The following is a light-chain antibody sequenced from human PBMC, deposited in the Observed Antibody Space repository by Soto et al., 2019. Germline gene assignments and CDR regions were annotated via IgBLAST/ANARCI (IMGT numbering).Light chain of an antibody. CDR2: GAS. J-gene: IGKJ2*01. CDR3: QQCGPSLKYT. Sequence: ILLTQSPGTLSLSPGERATLSCRASQSVSSSYLAWYQQKPGQAPRLLIYGASSRATGIPDRFSGSGAGTDFTLTISRLEPEDFAVYYCQQCGPSLKYTFGQGTKVDIK. CDR1: QSVSSSY. V-gene: IGKV3-20*01.